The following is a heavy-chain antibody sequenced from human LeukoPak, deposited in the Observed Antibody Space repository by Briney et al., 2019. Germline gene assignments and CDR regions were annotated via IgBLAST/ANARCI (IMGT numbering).Heavy chain of an antibody. J-gene: IGHJ6*03. D-gene: IGHD5-12*01. Sequence: ASVKVSCKASGYTFTSYAMNWVRQAPGQGLEWMGWINTNTGNPTYAQGFTGRFVFSLDTSVSTAYLQISSLKAEDTAVYYCARGYSGYEPYYYYMDVWGKGTTATISS. CDR3: ARGYSGYEPYYYYMDV. CDR1: GYTFTSYA. CDR2: INTNTGNP. V-gene: IGHV7-4-1*02.